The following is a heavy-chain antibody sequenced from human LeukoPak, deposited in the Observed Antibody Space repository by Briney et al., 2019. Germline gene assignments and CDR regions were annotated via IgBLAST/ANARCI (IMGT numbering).Heavy chain of an antibody. CDR2: VSPDGRTT. D-gene: IGHD2-2*03. V-gene: IGHV3-74*01. J-gene: IGHJ4*02. CDR1: RFTFSSYW. Sequence: GGSLRLSCAASRFTFSSYWMHWVRQVPGKGLVWVSRVSPDGRTTSYADSVKGRFTISRDNAKNTVYLQMISLRADDTAVYYCAKSGKILGYWGRGTLVTVSS. CDR3: AKSGKILGY.